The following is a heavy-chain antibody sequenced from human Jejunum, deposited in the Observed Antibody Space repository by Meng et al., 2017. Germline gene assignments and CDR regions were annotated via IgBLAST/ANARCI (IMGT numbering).Heavy chain of an antibody. CDR3: ARADYVRYFDL. CDR2: VYHSGST. CDR1: GGSIESNNW. Sequence: QVQLQEAGLGLVKPSETLSLTFAVSGGSIESNNWWTWIRQPPGQGLEWIGEVYHSGSTHYNPSLQSRVTISIDNSKNRFSLSLNSVTAADTAIYYCARADYVRYFDLWGRGTLVTVSS. D-gene: IGHD3-10*02. J-gene: IGHJ2*01. V-gene: IGHV4-4*02.